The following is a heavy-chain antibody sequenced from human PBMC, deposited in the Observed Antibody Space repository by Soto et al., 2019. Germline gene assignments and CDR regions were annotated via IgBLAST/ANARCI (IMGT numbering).Heavy chain of an antibody. CDR1: GFTFSSYA. J-gene: IGHJ6*02. CDR3: ARVRKSGYCSGGSCLYGMDV. Sequence: ALRLSCAASGFTFSSYAMHWVRQAPGKGLEWVAVISYDGSNKYYADSVKGRFTISRDNSKNTLYLQMNSLRAEDTAVYYCARVRKSGYCSGGSCLYGMDVWGQGTTVTVSS. V-gene: IGHV3-30-3*01. D-gene: IGHD2-15*01. CDR2: ISYDGSNK.